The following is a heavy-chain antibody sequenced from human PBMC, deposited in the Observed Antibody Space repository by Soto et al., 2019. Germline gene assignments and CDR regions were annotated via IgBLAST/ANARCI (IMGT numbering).Heavy chain of an antibody. V-gene: IGHV5-51*01. CDR1: GYSFISYW. J-gene: IGHJ4*02. Sequence: GESLKISCKGSGYSFISYWIGWVRQMPGKGLEWMGIVYPGDSDTRYSPSFQGQVTISVDKSVNTAYLQWSSLKASDTAMYYCARDYYDSSGYSGIDYWGQGTLVTVSS. CDR3: ARDYYDSSGYSGIDY. D-gene: IGHD3-22*01. CDR2: VYPGDSDT.